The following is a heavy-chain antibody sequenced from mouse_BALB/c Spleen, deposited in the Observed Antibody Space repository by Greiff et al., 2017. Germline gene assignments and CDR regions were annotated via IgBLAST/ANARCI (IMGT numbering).Heavy chain of an antibody. CDR3: AREGHYRYDVFAY. V-gene: IGHV2-9*02. CDR1: GFSLTSYG. D-gene: IGHD2-14*01. CDR2: IWAGGST. Sequence: QVQLQQSGPGLVAPSQSLSITCTVSGFSLTSYGVHWVRQPPGKGLEWLGVIWAGGSTNYNSALMSRLSISKDNSKSQVFLKMNSLQTDDTAMYYCAREGHYRYDVFAYWGQGTLVTVSA. J-gene: IGHJ3*01.